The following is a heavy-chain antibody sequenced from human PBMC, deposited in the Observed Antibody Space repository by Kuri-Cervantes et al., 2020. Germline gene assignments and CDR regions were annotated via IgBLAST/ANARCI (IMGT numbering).Heavy chain of an antibody. V-gene: IGHV1-18*01. J-gene: IGHJ6*02. CDR2: ISAYNGNT. D-gene: IGHD5/OR15-5a*01. CDR1: GYTFTSYG. Sequence: ASVKVSCKASGYTFTSYGISWVRQAPGQGLEWMGWISAYNGNTNYAQKFQGRVTMTRDTSISTAYMELSRLRSDDTAVYYCARDRDMDCRDISCYSVPYGMDVWGQGTTVTVSS. CDR3: ARDRDMDCRDISCYSVPYGMDV.